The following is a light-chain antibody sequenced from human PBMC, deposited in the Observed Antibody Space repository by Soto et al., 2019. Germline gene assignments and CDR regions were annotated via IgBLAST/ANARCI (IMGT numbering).Light chain of an antibody. CDR2: KVS. Sequence: DVVMTQSPLSLPVTLGQPASISCRSSQSLVYSDGNTYLNWFQQRPGKSPRRLIYKVSNRDSGVPDRFSGSGSGTDFTLKISRVEAEDVGVYYCMRGTHWPRTFGQGTKVEIK. CDR1: QSLVYSDGNTY. J-gene: IGKJ1*01. V-gene: IGKV2-30*01. CDR3: MRGTHWPRT.